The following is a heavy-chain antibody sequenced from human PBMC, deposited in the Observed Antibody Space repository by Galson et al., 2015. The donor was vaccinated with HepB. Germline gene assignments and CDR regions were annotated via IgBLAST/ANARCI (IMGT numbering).Heavy chain of an antibody. CDR2: ISANNGNT. Sequence: SVKVPCKASGYTFTSYGISWVRQAPGQGLEWMGWISANNGNTNYAQKLQGRVTMTTDTSTSTAYIELRSLRSDDTAVYYCARAAAGTRYFDYWGQGTLVTVSS. V-gene: IGHV1-18*04. D-gene: IGHD6-13*01. CDR1: GYTFTSYG. J-gene: IGHJ4*02. CDR3: ARAAAGTRYFDY.